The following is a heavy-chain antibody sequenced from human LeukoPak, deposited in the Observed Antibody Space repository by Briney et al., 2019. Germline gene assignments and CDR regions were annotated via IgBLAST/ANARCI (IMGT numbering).Heavy chain of an antibody. Sequence: GRPLRLPCAASGFTFSSYGMHWVRQAPGKGLEWVAVIWYDGSNKYYADSVKGRFTISRDNSKNTLYLQMNSLRAEDTAVYYCAKDSLIYCSGGSCYPDYWGQGTLVTVSS. CDR1: GFTFSSYG. CDR2: IWYDGSNK. D-gene: IGHD2-15*01. CDR3: AKDSLIYCSGGSCYPDY. V-gene: IGHV3-33*06. J-gene: IGHJ4*02.